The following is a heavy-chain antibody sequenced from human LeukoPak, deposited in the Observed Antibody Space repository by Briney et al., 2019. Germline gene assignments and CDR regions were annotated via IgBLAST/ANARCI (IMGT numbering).Heavy chain of an antibody. J-gene: IGHJ4*02. V-gene: IGHV4-61*08. D-gene: IGHD3-22*01. CDR3: ARGTLEYYYDSSGYWGL. CDR2: IYYSGST. Sequence: PSETLSLTCAVSGGSISSGGYSWSWIRQPPGKGLEWIGYIYYSGSTNYNPSLKSRVTISVDTSKNQFSLKLSSVTAADTAVYYCARGTLEYYYDSSGYWGLWGQGTLVTVSS. CDR1: GGSISSGGYS.